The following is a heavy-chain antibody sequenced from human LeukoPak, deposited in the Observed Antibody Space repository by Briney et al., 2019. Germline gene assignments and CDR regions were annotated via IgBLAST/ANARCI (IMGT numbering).Heavy chain of an antibody. CDR3: ARGREVVVAATLPYDY. Sequence: GASVKVSCKASGYTFTSYDINWVRQATGQGLEWMGWMSPNSGNTGYAQKFQGRVTITRNTSISTASMELSSLRSEDTAVYYCARGREVVVAATLPYDYWGQGTLVTVSS. V-gene: IGHV1-8*03. CDR1: GYTFTSYD. D-gene: IGHD2-15*01. J-gene: IGHJ4*02. CDR2: MSPNSGNT.